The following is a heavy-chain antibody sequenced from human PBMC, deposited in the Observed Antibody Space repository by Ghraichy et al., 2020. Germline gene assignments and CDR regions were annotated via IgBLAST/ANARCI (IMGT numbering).Heavy chain of an antibody. CDR1: GFTFSSYA. D-gene: IGHD3-22*01. J-gene: IGHJ6*02. CDR2: ISGSGGST. V-gene: IGHV3-23*01. CDR3: AKDDYDSSGYLIPINYYYYYGMDV. Sequence: GGSLRLSCAASGFTFSSYAMSWVRQAPGKGLEWVSAISGSGGSTYYADSVKGRFTISRDNSKNTLYLQMNSLRAEDTAVYYCAKDDYDSSGYLIPINYYYYYGMDVWGQGTTVTVSS.